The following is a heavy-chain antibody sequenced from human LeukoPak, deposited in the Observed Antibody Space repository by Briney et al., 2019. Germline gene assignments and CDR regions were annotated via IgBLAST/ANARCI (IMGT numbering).Heavy chain of an antibody. CDR2: INGSGGST. Sequence: PGGSLRLSCAASGFTFSSYAMSWVRQAPGKGLEWVSDINGSGGSTYYADSVKGRFTISRDNAKNSLYLQMNSLRAEDTAVYYCARDRGSGMATIFSYWGQGTLVTVSS. CDR3: ARDRGSGMATIFSY. CDR1: GFTFSSYA. V-gene: IGHV3-23*01. D-gene: IGHD5-24*01. J-gene: IGHJ4*02.